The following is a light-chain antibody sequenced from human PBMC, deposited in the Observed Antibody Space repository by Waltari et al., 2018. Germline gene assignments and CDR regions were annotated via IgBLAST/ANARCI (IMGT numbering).Light chain of an antibody. CDR1: SSDFGRYTY. J-gene: IGLJ2*01. V-gene: IGLV2-14*03. CDR3: SSYTTTSSLLVV. Sequence: SALTQPAYVSGSPGQSNTISCTGPSSDFGRYTYVSWYQHHPGKAPEHMIFDVNNRPSGVSNRCSGAKSGNTASLTISGLQAEDEADYYCSSYTTTSSLLVVFGGGTKLTVL. CDR2: DVN.